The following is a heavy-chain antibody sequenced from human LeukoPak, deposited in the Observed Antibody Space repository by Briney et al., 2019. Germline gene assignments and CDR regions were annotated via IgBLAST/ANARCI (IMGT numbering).Heavy chain of an antibody. CDR1: GGSISNSAYY. V-gene: IGHV4-39*01. Sequence: SETLSLTCTVSGGSISNSAYYWGWIRQSPGKGLEWIGSIYYSGSTYYNPSLKSRVTISVDTSKTQFSLKLNSVTAADTAVYYCARLYYYGSGSYHYYFDYWGQGTLVTVSS. CDR3: ARLYYYGSGSYHYYFDY. CDR2: IYYSGST. D-gene: IGHD3-10*01. J-gene: IGHJ4*02.